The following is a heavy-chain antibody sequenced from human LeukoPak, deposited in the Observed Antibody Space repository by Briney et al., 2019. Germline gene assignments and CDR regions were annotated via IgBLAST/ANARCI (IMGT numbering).Heavy chain of an antibody. D-gene: IGHD5-24*01. J-gene: IGHJ4*02. CDR2: INHSGST. Sequence: LETLSLTCAVYGGSFSGYYWSWIRQPPGKGLEWIGEINHSGSTNYNPSLKSRVTISVDTSKNQFSLKLSSVTAADTAVYYCARVGNGYNYYFDYWGQGTLVTVSS. CDR3: ARVGNGYNYYFDY. CDR1: GGSFSGYY. V-gene: IGHV4-34*01.